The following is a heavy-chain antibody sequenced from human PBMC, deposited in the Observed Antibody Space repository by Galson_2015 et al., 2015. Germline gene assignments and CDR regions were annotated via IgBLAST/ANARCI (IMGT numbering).Heavy chain of an antibody. CDR3: ASNGTQTRGNNYYGMDV. D-gene: IGHD1/OR15-1a*01. V-gene: IGHV1-18*04. CDR1: GYTFTTYG. J-gene: IGHJ6*02. CDR2: ISVYSGKT. Sequence: SVKVSCKASGYTFTTYGISWVRQAPGQGLEWMGWISVYSGKTKYAQKVQGRVTMTTDTTTSTAYMELRSLTSDDTGVYYCASNGTQTRGNNYYGMDVWGQGTTGSVSS.